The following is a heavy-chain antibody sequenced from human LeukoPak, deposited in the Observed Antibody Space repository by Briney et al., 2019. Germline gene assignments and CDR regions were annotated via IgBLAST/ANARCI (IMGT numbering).Heavy chain of an antibody. CDR3: ARDPVSDFWSGYPTADYYYYYMDV. D-gene: IGHD3-3*01. CDR1: GYTFTSYY. V-gene: IGHV1-46*01. J-gene: IGHJ6*03. Sequence: ASVKVSCKASGYTFTSYYMHWVRQAPGQGLEWMGIINPSGGSTSYAQKFQGRVTITADKSTGTAYMELSSLRSEDTAVYYCARDPVSDFWSGYPTADYYYYYMDVWGKGTTVTVSS. CDR2: INPSGGST.